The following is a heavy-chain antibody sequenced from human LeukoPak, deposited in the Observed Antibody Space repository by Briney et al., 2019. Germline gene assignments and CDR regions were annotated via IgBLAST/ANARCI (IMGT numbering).Heavy chain of an antibody. J-gene: IGHJ4*02. CDR3: AKELRYFDWLSPFDY. CDR2: IRYDGSNK. V-gene: IGHV3-30*02. D-gene: IGHD3-9*01. Sequence: PGGSLRLSCAASGFTFSSYGMHWVRQAPGKVLEWVAFIRYDGSNKYYADSVKGRFTISRDNSKNTLYLQMNSLRAEDTAVYYCAKELRYFDWLSPFDYWGQGTLVTVSS. CDR1: GFTFSSYG.